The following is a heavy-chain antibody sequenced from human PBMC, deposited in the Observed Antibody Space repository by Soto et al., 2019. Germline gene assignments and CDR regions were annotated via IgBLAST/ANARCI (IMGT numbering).Heavy chain of an antibody. CDR2: ISYDGSNK. CDR3: AKSYPPLKYYDFWSGYYTGIHYYYGMDV. Sequence: HPGGSLRLSCAASGFTFSSYGMHWVRQAPGKGLEWVAVISYDGSNKYYADSVKGRFTISRDNSKNTLYLQMNSLRAEDTAVYYCAKSYPPLKYYDFWSGYYTGIHYYYGMDVWGQGTTVTVSS. D-gene: IGHD3-3*01. CDR1: GFTFSSYG. V-gene: IGHV3-30*18. J-gene: IGHJ6*02.